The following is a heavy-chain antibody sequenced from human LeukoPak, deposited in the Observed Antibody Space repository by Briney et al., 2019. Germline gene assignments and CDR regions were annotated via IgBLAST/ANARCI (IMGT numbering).Heavy chain of an antibody. CDR2: MNPNSGNT. J-gene: IGHJ4*02. Sequence: ASVKVSCKASGGTFSSYDINWVRQATGQGLEWMGWMNPNSGNTGYAQKFQGRVTITRNTSISTAYMELSSLRSEDTAVYYCARVGERGFFDYWGQGTLVTVSS. CDR1: GGTFSSYD. D-gene: IGHD1-26*01. CDR3: ARVGERGFFDY. V-gene: IGHV1-8*03.